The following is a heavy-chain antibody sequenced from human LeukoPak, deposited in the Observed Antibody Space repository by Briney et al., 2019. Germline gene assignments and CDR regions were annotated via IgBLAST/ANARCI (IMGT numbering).Heavy chain of an antibody. D-gene: IGHD2-2*01. V-gene: IGHV3-53*01. J-gene: IGHJ4*02. CDR1: GFTVSSNY. Sequence: GGSLRLSCAASGFTVSSNYMSWVRQAPGKGLEWVSVIYSGGSTYYADSVKGRFTISRDNSKNTLYLQMNSLRAEDTAVYYCARVRGYCTSTSCIEGYFDYWGQGTLVTVSS. CDR2: IYSGGST. CDR3: ARVRGYCTSTSCIEGYFDY.